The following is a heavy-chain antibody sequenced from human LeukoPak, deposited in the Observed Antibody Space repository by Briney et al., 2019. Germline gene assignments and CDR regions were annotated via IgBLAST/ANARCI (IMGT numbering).Heavy chain of an antibody. CDR2: IYYSGST. J-gene: IGHJ4*02. CDR1: GGSISSSSYY. CDR3: ARDGYNPIDY. Sequence: SETLSLTCTVSGGSISSSSYYWGWIRQPPGKGLEWIGNIYYSGSTYYNPSLKSRVTISVDTSKNQFSLKLSSVTAADTAVYHGARDGYNPIDYWGQGTLVTVSS. D-gene: IGHD5-24*01. V-gene: IGHV4-39*07.